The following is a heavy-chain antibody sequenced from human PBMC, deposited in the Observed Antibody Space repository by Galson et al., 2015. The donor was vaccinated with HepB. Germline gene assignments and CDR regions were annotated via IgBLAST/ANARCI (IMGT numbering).Heavy chain of an antibody. Sequence: SLRLSCAASGFTFSSYSMNWVRQAPGKGLEWVSSISSSSSYIYYADSMKGRFTISRDYSKNTLYLQMNSLGVEDTAIYYCAKTGAIGRATAPGGALDIWGQGTMVTVFS. D-gene: IGHD2-15*01. CDR2: ISSSSSYI. V-gene: IGHV3-21*04. CDR3: AKTGAIGRATAPGGALDI. J-gene: IGHJ3*02. CDR1: GFTFSSYS.